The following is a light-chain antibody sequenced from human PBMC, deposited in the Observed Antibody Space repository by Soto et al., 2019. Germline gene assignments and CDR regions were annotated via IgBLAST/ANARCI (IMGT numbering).Light chain of an antibody. CDR2: GAS. J-gene: IGKJ2*01. Sequence: EIVLTQSPGTLSLSPGERATLSCRASQSVNNNYLAWYQQKPGQAPRLLIYGASSWATGIPDRFSGSGSGTDFTLTISRLEPEDFAVYYCQQYGSSSYTFGQGTKLEIK. CDR3: QQYGSSSYT. CDR1: QSVNNNY. V-gene: IGKV3-20*01.